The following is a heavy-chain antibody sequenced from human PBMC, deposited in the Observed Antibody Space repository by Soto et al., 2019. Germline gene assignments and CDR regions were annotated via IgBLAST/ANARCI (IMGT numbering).Heavy chain of an antibody. V-gene: IGHV5-10-1*01. CDR2: IDPSDSQT. J-gene: IGHJ4*02. CDR1: EYSFAGHW. CDR3: ARQIYDSDTGPNFQYYFDS. Sequence: GESLKISCKGSEYSFAGHWITWVRQKPGKGLEWMGRIDPSDSQTYYSPSFRGHVTISVTKSITTVFLQWSSLRASDTAMYYCARQIYDSDTGPNFQYYFDSWGQGTPVTVSS. D-gene: IGHD3-22*01.